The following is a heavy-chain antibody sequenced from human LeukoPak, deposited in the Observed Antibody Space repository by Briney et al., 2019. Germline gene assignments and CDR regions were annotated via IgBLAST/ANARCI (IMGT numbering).Heavy chain of an antibody. J-gene: IGHJ5*02. CDR3: AKNGQSGFSFDP. CDR1: GGSLNGYY. V-gene: IGHV4-34*01. Sequence: SETLSLTCAVYGGSLNGYYWSWIRQPPGKGLEWIGEGGNSGGTKFNPSLKSRVAISADTSKNQFSLKLSSVTAADTAVYYCAKNGQSGFSFDPWGQGTLVTVSS. CDR2: GGNSGGT. D-gene: IGHD1-26*01.